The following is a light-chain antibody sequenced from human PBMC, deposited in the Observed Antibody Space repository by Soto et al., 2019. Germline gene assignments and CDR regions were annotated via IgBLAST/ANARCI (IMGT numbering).Light chain of an antibody. CDR1: QSVSSSY. CDR2: GAS. J-gene: IGKJ2*01. Sequence: EIVLTQSPGPLSLSPGERATLSCRASQSVSSSYLAWYQQKPGQAPRLLIYGASSRATGIPDRFSGSGSATDFTLTISRLEPEDFAVYYCQQYAGLPYTFGQGTKLEIK. V-gene: IGKV3-20*01. CDR3: QQYAGLPYT.